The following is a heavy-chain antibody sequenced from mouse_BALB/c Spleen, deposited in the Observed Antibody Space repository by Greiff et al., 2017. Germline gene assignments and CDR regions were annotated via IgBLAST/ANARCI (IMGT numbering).Heavy chain of an antibody. Sequence: VKLQESGAELVKPGASVKLSCKASGYTFTSYYMYWVKQRPGQGLEWIGEINPSNGGTNFNEKFKSKATLTVDKSSSTAYMQLSSLTSEDSAVYYCTRDGSSYWFAYWGQGTLVTVSA. J-gene: IGHJ3*01. V-gene: IGHV1S81*02. CDR1: GYTFTSYY. CDR3: TRDGSSYWFAY. D-gene: IGHD1-1*01. CDR2: INPSNGGT.